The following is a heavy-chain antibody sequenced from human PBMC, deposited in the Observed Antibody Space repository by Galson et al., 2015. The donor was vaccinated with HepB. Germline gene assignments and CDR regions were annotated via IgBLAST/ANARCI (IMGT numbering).Heavy chain of an antibody. V-gene: IGHV3-21*01. CDR3: ARVVRYCSSTSCPQYYFDY. Sequence: LRLSCAASGFTFSSYSMNWVRQAPGKGLEWVSSISSSSSYIYYADSVKGRFTISRDNAKNSLYLQMNSLRAEDTAVYYCARVVRYCSSTSCPQYYFDYWGQGTLITVSS. CDR2: ISSSSSYI. D-gene: IGHD2-2*01. CDR1: GFTFSSYS. J-gene: IGHJ4*02.